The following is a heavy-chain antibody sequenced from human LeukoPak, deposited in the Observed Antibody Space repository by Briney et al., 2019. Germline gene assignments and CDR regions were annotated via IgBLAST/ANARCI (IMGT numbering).Heavy chain of an antibody. CDR1: GGSISSGSYY. D-gene: IGHD3-10*01. V-gene: IGHV4-61*02. CDR2: IYTSGST. J-gene: IGHJ5*02. Sequence: SETLSLTCTVSGGSISSGSYYWSWIRQPAGKGLEWIGRIYTSGSTDYNPSLKSRVTISVDTSKNQFSLKLSSVTAADTAVYYCARESTVRYWFDPWGQGTLVTVSS. CDR3: ARESTVRYWFDP.